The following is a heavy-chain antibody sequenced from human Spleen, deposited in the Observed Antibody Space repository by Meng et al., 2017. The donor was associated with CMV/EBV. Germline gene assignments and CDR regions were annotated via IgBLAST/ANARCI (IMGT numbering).Heavy chain of an antibody. D-gene: IGHD2-2*01. Sequence: CTISGCSRSTSGMGVGWIRRPPGKALEWLALLYWNDDKRYNPSLKSRLAITKGNSKNQVVLTMANMDPADTATYYCAHDVVAIDYWGQGILVTVSS. CDR2: LYWNDDK. J-gene: IGHJ4*02. CDR1: GCSRSTSGMG. CDR3: AHDVVAIDY. V-gene: IGHV2-5*01.